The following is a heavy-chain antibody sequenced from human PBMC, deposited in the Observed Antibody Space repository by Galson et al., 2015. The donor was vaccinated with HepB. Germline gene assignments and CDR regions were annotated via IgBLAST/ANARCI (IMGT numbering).Heavy chain of an antibody. Sequence: LRLSCAASGFTFSGSAMHWVRQASGRGLEWVGRIGSKANSYATAYAASVKGRFTISRDDSKNTAYMHMNSLKTEDTAVYYCTRLGDLSGYSSLWGQGTLVTVSS. D-gene: IGHD6-13*01. CDR2: IGSKANSYAT. CDR1: GFTFSGSA. J-gene: IGHJ4*02. V-gene: IGHV3-73*01. CDR3: TRLGDLSGYSSL.